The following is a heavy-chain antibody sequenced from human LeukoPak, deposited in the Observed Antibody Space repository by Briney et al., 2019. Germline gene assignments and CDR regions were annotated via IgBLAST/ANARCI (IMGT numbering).Heavy chain of an antibody. V-gene: IGHV1-18*01. CDR3: ARGLGYCSGGSCEDFDI. D-gene: IGHD2-15*01. J-gene: IGHJ3*02. CDR2: ISAYNGNT. CDR1: GYTFTNYG. Sequence: ASVKVSCKASGYTFTNYGISWVRQAPGQGLEWMGWISAYNGNTNYAQKLQGRVTMTTDTSTSTAYMELRSLRSDDTAVYYCARGLGYCSGGSCEDFDIWGQGTMVTVSS.